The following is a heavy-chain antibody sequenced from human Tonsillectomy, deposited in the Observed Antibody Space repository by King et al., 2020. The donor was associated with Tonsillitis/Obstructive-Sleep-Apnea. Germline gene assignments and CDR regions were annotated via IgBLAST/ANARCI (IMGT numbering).Heavy chain of an antibody. Sequence: TLKESGPTLVKPPQTLTLTCTFSGFSLSTSGVGVAWIRQPPGKALEWLALIYWDDDKRYSPSLKSRLTITKDTAKNQVVLTMTNMDTVDTATYYFAHRQINNNWSDDAFDIWGQGTMVTVSS. CDR3: AHRQINNNWSDDAFDI. D-gene: IGHD1-1*01. J-gene: IGHJ3*02. V-gene: IGHV2-5*02. CDR1: GFSLSTSGVG. CDR2: IYWDDDK.